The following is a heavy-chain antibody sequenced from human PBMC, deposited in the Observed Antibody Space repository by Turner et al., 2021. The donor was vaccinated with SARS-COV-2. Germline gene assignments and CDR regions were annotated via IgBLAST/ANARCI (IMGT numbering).Heavy chain of an antibody. D-gene: IGHD6-19*01. Sequence: EVQLLESGGDLVQPGGSLSLSCVAAGFTFRNYAMSWVRLAPGRGLEWVSTVSARGGNTYYADSLKGRFTISRDNSENAVFLQVNSLRAEDTAVYYCAKGTIAVPGTFDYWGQGSLVTVSS. CDR3: AKGTIAVPGTFDY. CDR2: VSARGGNT. CDR1: GFTFRNYA. V-gene: IGHV3-23*01. J-gene: IGHJ4*02.